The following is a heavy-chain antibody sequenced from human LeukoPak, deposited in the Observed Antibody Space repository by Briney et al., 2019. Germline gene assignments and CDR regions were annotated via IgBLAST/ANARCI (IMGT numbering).Heavy chain of an antibody. CDR3: ARDQYDTWSRRGNFDS. CDR2: IKLDGSEK. J-gene: IGHJ4*02. D-gene: IGHD3-3*01. Sequence: GGSLRLSCAAPGFSFSSNWMSWVRQAPGKGLEWVANIKLDGSEKNYVDSVKGRFTISRDNTKNSLYLQMNSLRVEDTAVFYCARDQYDTWSRRGNFDSWGQGTLVIVSS. V-gene: IGHV3-7*03. CDR1: GFSFSSNW.